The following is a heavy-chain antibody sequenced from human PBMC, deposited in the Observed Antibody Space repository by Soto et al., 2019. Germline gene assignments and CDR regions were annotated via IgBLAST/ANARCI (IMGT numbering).Heavy chain of an antibody. CDR1: GGSISNPIYY. Sequence: SETLSLTCSVSGGSISNPIYYWAWIRQPPGKGLEWIGYIYYSGSTDYNPSLKSRVTISVDTSKNQFSLKLSSVTAADTAVYYCARFTSIVVVPAATSYFDYWGQGTLVTVSS. D-gene: IGHD2-2*01. J-gene: IGHJ4*02. CDR2: IYYSGST. V-gene: IGHV4-31*03. CDR3: ARFTSIVVVPAATSYFDY.